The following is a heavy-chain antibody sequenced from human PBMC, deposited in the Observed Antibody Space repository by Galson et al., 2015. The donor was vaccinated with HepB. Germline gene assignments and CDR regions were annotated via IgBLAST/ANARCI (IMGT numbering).Heavy chain of an antibody. V-gene: IGHV3-11*05. Sequence: SLRLSCAVSGFTFSDYYMSWIRQAPGKGLEWISYISSNTLYTNYAGSVKGRFTVSRDNAKNSAYLQMNGLGAEDTAVYYCARVADADYGDHTHFDSWGQGPLVTVSS. J-gene: IGHJ4*02. D-gene: IGHD4-17*01. CDR2: ISSNTLYT. CDR3: ARVADADYGDHTHFDS. CDR1: GFTFSDYY.